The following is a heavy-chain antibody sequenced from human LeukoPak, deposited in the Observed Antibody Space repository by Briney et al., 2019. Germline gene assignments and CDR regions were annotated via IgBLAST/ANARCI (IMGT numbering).Heavy chain of an antibody. J-gene: IGHJ3*02. CDR3: ARDPLLDDYYDSSRPADAFDI. CDR2: IYSGGST. CDR1: GFTVSSNY. D-gene: IGHD3-22*01. V-gene: IGHV3-66*02. Sequence: PGGSLRLSCAASGFTVSSNYMSWVRQAPGKGLEWVSVIYSGGSTYYADSVKGRFTISRDNSKNTLYLQMNSLRAEDTAVYYCARDPLLDDYYDSSRPADAFDIWGQGTMVTVSS.